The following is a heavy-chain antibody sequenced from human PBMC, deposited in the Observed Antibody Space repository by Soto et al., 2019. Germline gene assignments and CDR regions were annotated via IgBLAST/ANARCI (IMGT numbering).Heavy chain of an antibody. J-gene: IGHJ4*02. CDR3: ARVKLSGFEFLDY. Sequence: ASVKVSCKASGYTFSHYSITWVRQAPGQGLEWMGWINAYNGNTNYAQRLQGRVTMTTDTSTSTAYMELRSLRSDDTAVYYCARVKLSGFEFLDYWGQGTLVTVSS. V-gene: IGHV1-18*01. D-gene: IGHD5-12*01. CDR1: GYTFSHYS. CDR2: INAYNGNT.